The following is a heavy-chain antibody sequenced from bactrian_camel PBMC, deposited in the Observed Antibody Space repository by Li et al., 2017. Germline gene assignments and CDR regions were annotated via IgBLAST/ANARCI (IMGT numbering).Heavy chain of an antibody. CDR2: TYTGDGRT. J-gene: IGHJ4*01. Sequence: VQLVESGGGSVQAGGSLRLACVVSGYIDGRQCIGWFRQAPGKKREAVAITYTGDGRTWYVDSVKGRFTISKDNAKKTVYLQMNNLKPDDTAVYHCAQESTRATSLSIRGPCYWGGTQVTVS. D-gene: IGHD4*01. V-gene: IGHV3S61*01. CDR1: GYIDGRQC.